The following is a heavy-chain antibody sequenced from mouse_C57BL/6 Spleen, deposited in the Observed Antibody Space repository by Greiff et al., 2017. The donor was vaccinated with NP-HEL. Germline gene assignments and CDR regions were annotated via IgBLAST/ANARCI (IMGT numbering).Heavy chain of an antibody. CDR2: IHPNSGST. V-gene: IGHV1-64*01. D-gene: IGHD2-5*01. CDR1: GYTFTSYW. J-gene: IGHJ3*01. CDR3: ARSYSNYDGFAY. Sequence: VQLQQPGAELVKPGASVKLSCKASGYTFTSYWMHWVKQRPGQGLEWIGMIHPNSGSTNYNEKFKSKATLTVDKSSSTAYMQLSSLTSEDSAVYYCARSYSNYDGFAYWGQGTLVTVSA.